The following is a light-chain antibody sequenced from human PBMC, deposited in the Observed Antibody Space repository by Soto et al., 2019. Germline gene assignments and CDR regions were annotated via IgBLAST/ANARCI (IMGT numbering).Light chain of an antibody. CDR3: QQYHNLWT. CDR2: RAS. CDR1: HYVYSN. J-gene: IGKJ1*01. Sequence: EIVMTQSPATLSVSPGERATLSCTASHYVYSNVAWFQQRPGQAPMLLIYRASTRATGTPARFSGSGSGTEFTLTITSLQSEDFALYYCQQYHNLWTFGQGTEVEFK. V-gene: IGKV3-15*01.